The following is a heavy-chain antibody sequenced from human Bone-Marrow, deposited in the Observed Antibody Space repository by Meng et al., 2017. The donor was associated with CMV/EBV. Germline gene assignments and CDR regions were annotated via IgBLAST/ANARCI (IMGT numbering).Heavy chain of an antibody. Sequence: YTFTSYGIAWVPQMHGKGLEWMGFIYPGDSDTTYRPSFQGQVTISADKSISTAYLQWSSLKASDSAIYYCVRALGYCSGGSCYYFDYWGQGTLVTVSS. J-gene: IGHJ4*02. CDR2: IYPGDSDT. D-gene: IGHD2-15*01. V-gene: IGHV5-51*01. CDR3: VRALGYCSGGSCYYFDY. CDR1: YTFTSYG.